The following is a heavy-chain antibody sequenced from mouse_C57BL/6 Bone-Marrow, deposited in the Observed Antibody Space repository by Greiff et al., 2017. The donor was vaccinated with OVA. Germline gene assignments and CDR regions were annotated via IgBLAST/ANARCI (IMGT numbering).Heavy chain of an antibody. CDR1: GYTFTSYW. J-gene: IGHJ4*01. D-gene: IGHD1-1*01. Sequence: QVQLKQPGAELVKPGASVKLSCKASGYTFTSYWMHWVKQRPGRGLEWIGRIDPNSGGTKYNEKFKSKATLTVDKPSSTAYMQLSSLTSEDSAVYYCARDLACITHGDYAMDYWGQGTSVTVSS. V-gene: IGHV1-72*01. CDR3: ARDLACITHGDYAMDY. CDR2: IDPNSGGT.